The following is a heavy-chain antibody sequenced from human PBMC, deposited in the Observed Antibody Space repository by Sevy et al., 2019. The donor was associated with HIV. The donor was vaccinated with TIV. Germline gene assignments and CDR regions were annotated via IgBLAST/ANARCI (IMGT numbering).Heavy chain of an antibody. J-gene: IGHJ4*01. V-gene: IGHV3-7*03. D-gene: IGHD3-16*01. CDR2: IKPDGSES. CDR1: GFTFNNFW. Sequence: GGSLRLSCVASGFTFNNFWMAWVRQAPGKGLEWFANIKPDGSESNHVGSVKGRFTISRDNDKKSLYLQMNSLTAEDTAVYYCARDVGGGYFDYWGQGTLVTVSS. CDR3: ARDVGGGYFDY.